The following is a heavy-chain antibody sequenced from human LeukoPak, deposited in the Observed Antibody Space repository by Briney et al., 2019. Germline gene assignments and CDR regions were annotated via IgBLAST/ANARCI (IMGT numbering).Heavy chain of an antibody. CDR3: ARDFVGYYPNWFDP. D-gene: IGHD3-22*01. CDR2: INPNSGGT. CDR1: GYTFTGYY. V-gene: IGHV1-2*02. Sequence: ASVKVSCKASGYTFTGYYMHWVRQAPGQGLEWMGWINPNSGGTNYAQKFQGRVTMTRDTSISTAYMKLSRLRSDDTAVYYCARDFVGYYPNWFDPWGQGTLVTVSS. J-gene: IGHJ5*02.